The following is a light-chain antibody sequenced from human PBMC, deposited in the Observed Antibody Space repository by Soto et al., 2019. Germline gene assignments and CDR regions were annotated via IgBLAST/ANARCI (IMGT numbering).Light chain of an antibody. J-gene: IGLJ1*01. CDR1: SSNIGAGYD. CDR3: KSYGSRLSDYV. V-gene: IGLV1-40*01. CDR2: GNS. Sequence: QSVLTQPPSVYGAPGQRVTISCTGSSSNIGAGYDVHWYQQLPGTAPKLLIYGNSNRPSGVPDRFSGSKSGTSASLDITGTQADDEADYYGKSYGSRLSDYVFGTGTRVTV.